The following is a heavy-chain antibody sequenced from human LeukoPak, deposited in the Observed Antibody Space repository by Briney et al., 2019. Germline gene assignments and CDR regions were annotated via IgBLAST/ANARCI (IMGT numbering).Heavy chain of an antibody. CDR3: TKDRGTYNWFDP. CDR1: GFTFSGSA. V-gene: IGHV3-73*01. CDR2: IDKKDNLYAT. Sequence: GGSLRLSCAASGFTFSGSAVHWVRQSSGKGLEWVGHIDKKDNLYATAYAESVKGRFTISRDDSKDTAFLHMDSLKTEDTALYYCTKDRGTYNWFDPWGQGTLVTVSS. J-gene: IGHJ5*02. D-gene: IGHD2-15*01.